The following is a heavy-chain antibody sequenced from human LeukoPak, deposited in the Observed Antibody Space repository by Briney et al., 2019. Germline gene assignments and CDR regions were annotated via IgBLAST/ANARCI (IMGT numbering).Heavy chain of an antibody. J-gene: IGHJ4*02. CDR2: IYYSGST. CDR3: AGDGGADYGDYAFFDY. D-gene: IGHD4-17*01. Sequence: SETLSLTCTVSGGSISSYYWSWIRQPPGKGLEWIGYIYYSGSTNYNPSLKSRVTISVDTSKNQFSLKLSSVTAADTAVYYCAGDGGADYGDYAFFDYWGQGTLVTVSS. CDR1: GGSISSYY. V-gene: IGHV4-59*01.